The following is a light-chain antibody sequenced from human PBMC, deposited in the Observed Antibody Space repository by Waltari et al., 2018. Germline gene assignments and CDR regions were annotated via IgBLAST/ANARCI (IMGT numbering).Light chain of an antibody. CDR2: DFN. J-gene: IGLJ2*01. V-gene: IGLV2-14*03. Sequence: WYQQPPGKAPKLLIYDFNNRPSGVSTRFSGSKFGNAAFLTISGLQAEDEADYYCSSFTTNTTRVFGGGTKLTVL. CDR3: SSFTTNTTRV.